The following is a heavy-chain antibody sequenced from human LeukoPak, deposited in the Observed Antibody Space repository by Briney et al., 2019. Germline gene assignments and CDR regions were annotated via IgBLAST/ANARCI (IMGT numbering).Heavy chain of an antibody. D-gene: IGHD3-10*01. V-gene: IGHV4-34*01. Sequence: SETLSLTCAVYGGSFSGYYWSWIRQPPGKGLEWIGEINHSGSTNYNPSLKSRVTISVDTSKNQFSLKLSSVTAADTAVYYCARRSRITMVRGVPSWFDPWGQGTLVTASS. J-gene: IGHJ5*02. CDR1: GGSFSGYY. CDR3: ARRSRITMVRGVPSWFDP. CDR2: INHSGST.